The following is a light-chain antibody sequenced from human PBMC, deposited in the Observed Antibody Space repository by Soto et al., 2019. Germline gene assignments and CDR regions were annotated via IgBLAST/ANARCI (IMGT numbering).Light chain of an antibody. CDR2: SDT. CDR3: QVWDSGSAHVL. V-gene: IGLV3-21*01. Sequence: SYELTQPPSVSVAKGATARISCGGNNIGSKGVHWYQQKPGQAPVLVIYSDTDLPPVIPERFSGSNSANMATLTISRVEAGDEADYYCQVWDSGSAHVLFGGGTKLTVL. CDR1: NIGSKG. J-gene: IGLJ2*01.